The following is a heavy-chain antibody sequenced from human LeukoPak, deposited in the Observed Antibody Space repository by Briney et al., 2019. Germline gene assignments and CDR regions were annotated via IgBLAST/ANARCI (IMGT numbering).Heavy chain of an antibody. CDR2: IHPSGGST. Sequence: SVKVSCKASGYTFTSYYIHWVRQSPGHELEGMGIIHPSGGSTSYAQNSQGGVTMTRDTTTSTVYMELSSLRSEDTAVYYCARGTNTVVTPGAWFDPWGQGTLVTVSS. V-gene: IGHV1-46*01. CDR1: GYTFTSYY. CDR3: ARGTNTVVTPGAWFDP. D-gene: IGHD4-23*01. J-gene: IGHJ5*02.